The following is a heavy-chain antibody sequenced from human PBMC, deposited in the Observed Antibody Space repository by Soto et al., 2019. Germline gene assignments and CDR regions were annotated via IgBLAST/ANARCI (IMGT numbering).Heavy chain of an antibody. D-gene: IGHD1-20*01. Sequence: GGSLRLSCAASGFTFSSYSMNWVRQAPGKGLEWVSSISSSSSYIYYADSVKGRFTISRDNAKNSLYLQMNSLRAEDTAVYYCARGVTGTRPMDVWGKGTTVTVSS. CDR1: GFTFSSYS. J-gene: IGHJ6*03. CDR3: ARGVTGTRPMDV. CDR2: ISSSSSYI. V-gene: IGHV3-21*01.